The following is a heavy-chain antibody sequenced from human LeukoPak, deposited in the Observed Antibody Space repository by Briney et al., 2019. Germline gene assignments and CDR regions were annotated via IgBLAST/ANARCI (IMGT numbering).Heavy chain of an antibody. V-gene: IGHV1-18*01. J-gene: IGHJ5*02. CDR2: ISPYSGNT. Sequence: GGSVKVSCKTSGYTFSNFGISWVRQAPGQGLEGMGSISPYSGNTINAQKVQGRVTVPTDTNTSTAYMELRSLRSDDTAVDYCARVDIVVVPAAIATGWFGPWGQGTLVTVSS. CDR3: ARVDIVVVPAAIATGWFGP. CDR1: GYTFSNFG. D-gene: IGHD2-2*02.